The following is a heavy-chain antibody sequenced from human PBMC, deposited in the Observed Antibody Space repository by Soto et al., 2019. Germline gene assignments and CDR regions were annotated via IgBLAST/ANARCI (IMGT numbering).Heavy chain of an antibody. D-gene: IGHD3-10*01. Sequence: GGSLILCFAASGFTFSRYAISLVRQAPGKGLEWVYAISGSGGSTCYADSVKGRFTTSRDNSKQTLYPQMNSLRAEDTAVYSCAATYYYGSGSYYKYWGQGTLVTVSS. J-gene: IGHJ4*02. CDR2: ISGSGGST. CDR1: GFTFSRYA. CDR3: AATYYYGSGSYYKY. V-gene: IGHV3-23*01.